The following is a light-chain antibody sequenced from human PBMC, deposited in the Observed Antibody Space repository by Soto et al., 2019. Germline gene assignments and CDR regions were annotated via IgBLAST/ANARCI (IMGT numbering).Light chain of an antibody. J-gene: IGLJ2*01. CDR3: QAWDSPTVV. CDR2: QDR. V-gene: IGLV3-1*01. CDR1: KLGDKY. Sequence: SYELTQPPSVSVSQGQTATITCSGDKLGDKYVFWYQQKPGQSPVLVIYQDRKRPSGIPERFSGSNSGNTATLTISGIQATDEADYYWQAWDSPTVVFGGGTQLTVL.